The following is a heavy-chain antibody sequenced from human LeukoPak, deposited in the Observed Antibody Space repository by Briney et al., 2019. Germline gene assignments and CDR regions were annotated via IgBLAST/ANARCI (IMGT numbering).Heavy chain of an antibody. D-gene: IGHD6-13*01. CDR1: GGSFSGYY. J-gene: IGHJ4*02. CDR2: ITHSGST. Sequence: PSETLSLTCAVYGGSFSGYYWSWIRQPPGKGLEWIGEITHSGSTNYNPSLKSRVTISVDTSKNQFSLKLSSVTAADTAVYYCAGYGSWYSLDYWGQGTLVTVSS. CDR3: AGYGSWYSLDY. V-gene: IGHV4-34*01.